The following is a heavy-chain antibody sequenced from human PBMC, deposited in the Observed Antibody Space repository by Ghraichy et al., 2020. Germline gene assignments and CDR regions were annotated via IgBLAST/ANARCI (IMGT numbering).Heavy chain of an antibody. CDR2: ISASGTSK. CDR1: GFSLNAYA. D-gene: IGHD2-21*01. J-gene: IGHJ4*02. CDR3: ARIWVASTVDV. V-gene: IGHV3-23*01. Sequence: GESLNISCVVSGFSLNAYAMTWVRQAPGKGLEWVSGISASGTSKYYANSVKGRFSVSMDNSKNTLYLQMDSLRAEDTAVYYCARIWVASTVDVWGQGRLVTVSS.